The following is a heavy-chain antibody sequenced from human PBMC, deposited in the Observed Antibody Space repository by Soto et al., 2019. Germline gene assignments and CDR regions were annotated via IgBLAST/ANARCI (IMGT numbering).Heavy chain of an antibody. CDR3: ARNGYYMNFYYGMDV. Sequence: ASVKGSCKASGYIFTSDARHWVRQAPGQRLEWMGWINAGNGNTKYSQKFQGRVTITRDTSASTAYMELSSLRSEDTAVYYCARNGYYMNFYYGMDVWGQGTTVTVSS. D-gene: IGHD3-3*01. CDR2: INAGNGNT. V-gene: IGHV1-3*01. CDR1: GYIFTSDA. J-gene: IGHJ6*02.